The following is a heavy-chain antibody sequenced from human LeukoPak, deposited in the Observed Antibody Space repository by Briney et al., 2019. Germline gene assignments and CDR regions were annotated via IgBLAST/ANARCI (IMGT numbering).Heavy chain of an antibody. CDR1: GFTFSSYG. CDR2: IWYDGSNK. D-gene: IGHD3-10*01. V-gene: IGHV3-33*01. CDR3: ARYYYGSGSSEFDY. Sequence: GRSLRLSCAASGFTFSSYGMHWVRQAPGKGLEWVAVIWYDGSNKYYADSVKGRFTISRDNSKNTLYLQMNSLRAEDTAVYYCARYYYGSGSSEFDYWGQGTLVTVSS. J-gene: IGHJ4*02.